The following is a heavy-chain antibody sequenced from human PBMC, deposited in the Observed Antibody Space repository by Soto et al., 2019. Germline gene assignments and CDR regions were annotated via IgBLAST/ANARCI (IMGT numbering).Heavy chain of an antibody. Sequence: ASVKVSCKASGYTFTSYAMHWVRQAPGQRLEWMGWINAGNGNTKYSQKFQGRVTITRDTSASTAYMELSSPRSEDTAVYYCAAYCSSASCRLYYYGMDVWGQGTTVTSP. V-gene: IGHV1-3*01. CDR1: GYTFTSYA. D-gene: IGHD2-2*01. CDR3: AAYCSSASCRLYYYGMDV. CDR2: INAGNGNT. J-gene: IGHJ6*02.